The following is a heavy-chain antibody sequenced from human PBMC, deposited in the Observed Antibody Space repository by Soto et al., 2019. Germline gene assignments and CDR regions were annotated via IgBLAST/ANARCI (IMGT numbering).Heavy chain of an antibody. CDR2: ISAYNGNT. CDR1: GYTFTSYG. CDR3: ARGNPTVTTYAIDY. D-gene: IGHD4-17*01. V-gene: IGHV1-18*01. Sequence: WASVKVSCKASGYTFTSYGISWVRQAPGQGLEWMGWISAYNGNTNYAQKLQGRVTMTTDTSTSTAYMELRSLRSDDTAVYYCARGNPTVTTYAIDYWGQGTLVTVSS. J-gene: IGHJ4*02.